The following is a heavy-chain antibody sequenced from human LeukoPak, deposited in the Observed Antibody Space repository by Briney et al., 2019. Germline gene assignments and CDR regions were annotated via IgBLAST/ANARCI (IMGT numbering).Heavy chain of an antibody. J-gene: IGHJ4*02. CDR2: INHSEDT. V-gene: IGHV4-34*01. D-gene: IGHD3/OR15-3a*01. Sequence: SETLSLTCAVYGDFFSGYYWSWIRQPLGKGLEWIGEINHSEDTDYNPSLKSRVTISVDTSKNQLSLKLSPVTAADAAVYYCARHLRWRTSFSPFDYWGQGTLVTVSS. CDR3: ARHLRWRTSFSPFDY. CDR1: GDFFSGYY.